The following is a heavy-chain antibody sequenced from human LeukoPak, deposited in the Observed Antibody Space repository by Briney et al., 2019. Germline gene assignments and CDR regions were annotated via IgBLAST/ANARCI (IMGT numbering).Heavy chain of an antibody. CDR3: ARDLNVVVPARLRYGMDV. CDR1: GDSVSSNSAA. V-gene: IGHV6-1*01. J-gene: IGHJ6*04. CDR2: TYYRSKWYN. Sequence: SQTLSLTCAISGDSVSSNSAAWNWIRQSPSRGLEWLGRTYYRSKWYNDYAVSVKSRITINPDTSKNQFSLQLNSVTPEGTAVYCCARDLNVVVPARLRYGMDVWGKGTTVTVSS. D-gene: IGHD2-2*01.